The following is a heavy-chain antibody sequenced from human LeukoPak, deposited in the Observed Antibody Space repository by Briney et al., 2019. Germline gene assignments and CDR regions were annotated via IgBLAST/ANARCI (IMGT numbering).Heavy chain of an antibody. Sequence: GRSLRLSCAASGFTFSSYAMHWVRQAPGKGLEWVAVISYDGSNKYYADSVKDRFTISRDNSKNTLYLQMNSLRAEDTAVYYCARDIGSSGSFGYFDYWGQGTLVTVSS. V-gene: IGHV3-30-3*01. D-gene: IGHD1-26*01. CDR3: ARDIGSSGSFGYFDY. CDR1: GFTFSSYA. CDR2: ISYDGSNK. J-gene: IGHJ4*02.